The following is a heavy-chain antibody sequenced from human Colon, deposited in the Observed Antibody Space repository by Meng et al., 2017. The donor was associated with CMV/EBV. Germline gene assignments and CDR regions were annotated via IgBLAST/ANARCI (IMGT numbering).Heavy chain of an antibody. CDR1: GITFRNYW. V-gene: IGHV3-74*01. D-gene: IGHD3-10*01. J-gene: IGHJ5*02. Sequence: GGSLRLSCGASGITFRNYWMHWVRQVPGKGLVWVSRINSDGSSTHYADFVKGRFTISRDNAKNTLHLQMNSLRPEDTAVYYCARDAPPARWFGDLLRHVCWFDPWGQGTLVTVSS. CDR3: ARDAPPARWFGDLLRHVCWFDP. CDR2: INSDGSST.